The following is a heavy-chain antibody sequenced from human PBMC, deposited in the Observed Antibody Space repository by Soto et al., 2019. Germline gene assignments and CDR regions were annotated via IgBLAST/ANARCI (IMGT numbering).Heavy chain of an antibody. CDR2: ISGSGGST. D-gene: IGHD6-19*01. J-gene: IGHJ4*02. CDR3: AKSLAVAPFYYFDD. CDR1: GFTFSSYA. Sequence: GGSLRLSCAASGFTFSSYAMSWVRQAPGKGLEWVSAISGSGGSTYYADSVQGRFTISRDNSKNTLYLQMNSLRAEDTAVYYCAKSLAVAPFYYFDDWGQGTLVTVSS. V-gene: IGHV3-23*01.